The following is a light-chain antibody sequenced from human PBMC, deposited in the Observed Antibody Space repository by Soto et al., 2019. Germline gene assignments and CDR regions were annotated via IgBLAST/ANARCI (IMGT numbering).Light chain of an antibody. CDR1: QSISSW. J-gene: IGKJ4*01. CDR2: KSS. Sequence: DIQMTQSPSTLSASVGDRVTITCRASQSISSWLAWYQQKPGKAPNLLIYKSSSLESWVPSRFSGSGSGTEVTLTIISLQPDDFATYYCQQYNSYPITFGGGTKVEIK. CDR3: QQYNSYPIT. V-gene: IGKV1-5*03.